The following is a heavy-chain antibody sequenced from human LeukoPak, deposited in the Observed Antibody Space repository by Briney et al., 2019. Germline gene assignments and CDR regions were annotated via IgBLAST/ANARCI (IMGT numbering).Heavy chain of an antibody. J-gene: IGHJ5*02. CDR2: INHSGST. V-gene: IGHV4-34*01. D-gene: IGHD6-19*01. CDR1: GGSFSGYY. CDR3: ARSAKQWLVNWFDP. Sequence: PSETLSLTCAVYGGSFSGYYWRWIRQPPGKGLEWTGEINHSGSTNYNPSLKSRVTISVDTSKNQFSLKLSSVTAADTAVYYCARSAKQWLVNWFDPWGQGTLVTVSS.